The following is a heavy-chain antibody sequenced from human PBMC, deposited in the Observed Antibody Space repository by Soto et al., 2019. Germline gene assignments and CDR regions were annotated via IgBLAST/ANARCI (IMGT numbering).Heavy chain of an antibody. D-gene: IGHD1-20*01. Sequence: SETLSLTCTVSGGSISSYYWSWIRQPPGKGLEWIGYIYYSGSTNYNPSLKSRVTISVDTSKNQFSLKLSSVTAADTAVYYCAGITGTTDEDYYYYYMDVWGKGTTVTAP. CDR1: GGSISSYY. J-gene: IGHJ6*03. CDR2: IYYSGST. CDR3: AGITGTTDEDYYYYYMDV. V-gene: IGHV4-59*01.